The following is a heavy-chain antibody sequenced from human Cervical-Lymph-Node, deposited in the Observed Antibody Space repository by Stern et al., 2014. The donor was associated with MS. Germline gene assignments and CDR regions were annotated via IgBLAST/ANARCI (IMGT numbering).Heavy chain of an antibody. J-gene: IGHJ4*02. CDR2: IWYDGSNK. CDR1: GFTFSSYG. Sequence: QVQLVQSGGGVVQPGRSLRLSCAASGFTFSSYGIHWVRQTPGKGLEWVAVIWYDGSNKYYADFVKGRFTISRDNSENTAYLQMNSLRVEDTAVYYCAKGDSSSPLEYWGQGTLVTVSS. CDR3: AKGDSSSPLEY. V-gene: IGHV3-33*06. D-gene: IGHD6-6*01.